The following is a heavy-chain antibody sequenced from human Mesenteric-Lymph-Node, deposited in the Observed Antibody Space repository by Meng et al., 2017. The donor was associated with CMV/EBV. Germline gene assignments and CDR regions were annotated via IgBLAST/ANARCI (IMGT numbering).Heavy chain of an antibody. CDR3: AIKTKTYYDFWSGYPHYFDY. CDR1: GGSISSYY. J-gene: IGHJ4*02. V-gene: IGHV4-59*12. Sequence: SETLSLTCTVSGGSISSYYWSWIRQPPGKGLEWIGYIYYSGSTNYNPSLKSRVTISVDTSKNQFSLKLSSVTAADTAVYYCAIKTKTYYDFWSGYPHYFDYWGQGTLVTVSS. CDR2: IYYSGST. D-gene: IGHD3-3*01.